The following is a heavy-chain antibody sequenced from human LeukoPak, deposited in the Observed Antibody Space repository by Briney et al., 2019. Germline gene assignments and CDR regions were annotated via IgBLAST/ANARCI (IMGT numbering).Heavy chain of an antibody. V-gene: IGHV4-39*07. Sequence: SETLSLTCTVSGGSISSSSYYWGWIRQPPGKGLEWIGSIYYSGSTYYNPSLKSRVTISVDTSKNQFSLKLSSVTAADTVVYYCARVVTMIVVVTSLDAFDIWGQGTMVTVSS. CDR1: GGSISSSSYY. J-gene: IGHJ3*02. CDR3: ARVVTMIVVVTSLDAFDI. CDR2: IYYSGST. D-gene: IGHD3-22*01.